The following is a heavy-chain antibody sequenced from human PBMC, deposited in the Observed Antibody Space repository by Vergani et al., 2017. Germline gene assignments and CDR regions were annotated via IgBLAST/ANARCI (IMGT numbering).Heavy chain of an antibody. CDR1: GFRFSSYG. J-gene: IGHJ6*03. CDR2: IWYDGSNK. Sequence: QVQLVESGGGVVQPGRSLRLSCAASGFRFSSYGMNWVRQAPGKGLEWVAVIWYDGSNKYYADSVKGRFTISRDNAQNTVNLQMNSLGVDDTAVYYCAKDLGGCSSISCSYDMGVWGKGTTVTV. V-gene: IGHV3-33*06. CDR3: AKDLGGCSSISCSYDMGV. D-gene: IGHD2-2*01.